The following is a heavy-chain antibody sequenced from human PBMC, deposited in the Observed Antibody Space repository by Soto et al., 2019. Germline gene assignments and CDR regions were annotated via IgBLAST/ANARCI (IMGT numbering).Heavy chain of an antibody. CDR1: GLNFYNYA. D-gene: IGHD3-3*01. V-gene: IGHV3-23*01. CDR2: ISGDGTRT. CDR3: VKDLRPNRGWFGP. Sequence: PGGSLRLSCAASGLNFYNYAMTWVRQAPGKGLEWVSGISGDGTRTYYGDSVKGRFTISRDNSKNTVFLQMNSLRAEDTALYYCVKDLRPNRGWFGPWGQGTRVTVSS. J-gene: IGHJ5*02.